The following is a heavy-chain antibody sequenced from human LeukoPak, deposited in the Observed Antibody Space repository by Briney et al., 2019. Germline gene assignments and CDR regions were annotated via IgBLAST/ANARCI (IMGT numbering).Heavy chain of an antibody. V-gene: IGHV3-49*04. CDR3: TRDHTWEDAFDI. CDR2: IRSKAYGGTT. CDR1: GFTVSSNY. Sequence: GGSLRLSCAASGFTVSSNYMTWVRQAPGKGLEWVGFIRSKAYGGTTEYAASVKGRFTISRDDSKSIAYLQMNSLKTEDTAVYYCTRDHTWEDAFDIWGQGTMVTVSS. D-gene: IGHD1-26*01. J-gene: IGHJ3*02.